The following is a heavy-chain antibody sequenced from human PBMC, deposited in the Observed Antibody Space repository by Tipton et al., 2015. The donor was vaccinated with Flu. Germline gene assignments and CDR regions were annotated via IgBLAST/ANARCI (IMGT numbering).Heavy chain of an antibody. V-gene: IGHV1-46*01. D-gene: IGHD1-1*01. CDR1: GYTFTSYC. Sequence: QLVQSGAEVKKPGASVKVSCKASGYTFTSYCIHWVRQAPGQGLEWMGIIDPSGGSTSYAQKFQGRVTMTRDTSTSTVYMELSSLRSEDTAVYYCARDFAGTAAHFDYWGQGTLVTVSS. CDR3: ARDFAGTAAHFDY. J-gene: IGHJ4*02. CDR2: IDPSGGST.